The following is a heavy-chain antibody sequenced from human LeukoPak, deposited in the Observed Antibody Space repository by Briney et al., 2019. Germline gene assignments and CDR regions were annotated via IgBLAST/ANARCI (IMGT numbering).Heavy chain of an antibody. V-gene: IGHV1-2*02. Sequence: ASVKVSCKASGYTFTGYYMHWVRQAPGQGLEWMGWINPNSGGTNYAQKFQGRVTMTRDTSISTAYMELSRLRSDDTAVYYCARSDYYDSSGYYLYWFDPWGQGTLVTVSS. CDR3: ARSDYYDSSGYYLYWFDP. CDR2: INPNSGGT. D-gene: IGHD3-22*01. CDR1: GYTFTGYY. J-gene: IGHJ5*02.